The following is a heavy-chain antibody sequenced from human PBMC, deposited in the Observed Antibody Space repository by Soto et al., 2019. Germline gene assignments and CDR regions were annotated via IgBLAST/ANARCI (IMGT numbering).Heavy chain of an antibody. CDR3: ASCMVTTWYYYYGMDV. V-gene: IGHV1-69*02. D-gene: IGHD4-17*01. CDR2: IIPILGIA. J-gene: IGHJ6*02. CDR1: GGTFSSYT. Sequence: QVQLVQSGAEVKKPGSSVKVSCKASGGTFSSYTISWVRQAPGQGLEWMGRIIPILGIANYAQKLQGRVTITADKSTSTAYMELSSLRSEDTAVYYCASCMVTTWYYYYGMDVWGQGTTVTVSS.